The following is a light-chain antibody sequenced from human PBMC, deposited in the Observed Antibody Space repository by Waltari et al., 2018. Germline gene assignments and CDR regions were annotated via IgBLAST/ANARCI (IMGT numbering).Light chain of an antibody. CDR1: QSISSN. CDR2: GAS. J-gene: IGKJ3*01. Sequence: EIVMTQSPATLSVSPGERATLSCRASQSISSNLAWYQQKPGQPPRLLIYGASTRATGIPSRISGSGYGTEFTLTISSLQSEDFAVYYCQQYNNWPLFFVPGTKVDIK. V-gene: IGKV3-15*01. CDR3: QQYNNWPLF.